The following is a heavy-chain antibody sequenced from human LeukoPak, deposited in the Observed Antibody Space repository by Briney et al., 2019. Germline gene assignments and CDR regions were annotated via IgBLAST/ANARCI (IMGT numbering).Heavy chain of an antibody. V-gene: IGHV1-18*01. CDR3: AREGGGYNYYFDY. CDR2: VSAYADDT. J-gene: IGHJ4*02. Sequence: GASAKVSCKASGYTFISYGISWVRQAPGQGLEWMGWVSAYADDTNYAQKLQGRVTMTTDTSTSTAYMELRSLRSDDTAVYYCAREGGGYNYYFDYWGQGTLVTVSS. CDR1: GYTFISYG. D-gene: IGHD5-24*01.